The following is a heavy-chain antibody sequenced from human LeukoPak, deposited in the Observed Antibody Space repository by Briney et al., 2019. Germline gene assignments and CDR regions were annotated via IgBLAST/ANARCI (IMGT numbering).Heavy chain of an antibody. Sequence: ASVTVSCKASGYTFTSYDINWVRQATGQGLEWMGWMNPNSGNTGYAQKFQGRVTMTRNTSISTAYMELSSLRSEDTAVYYCARRDGYNNYYYYGMDVWGQGTTVTVSS. CDR3: ARRDGYNNYYYYGMDV. V-gene: IGHV1-8*01. CDR1: GYTFTSYD. D-gene: IGHD5-24*01. CDR2: MNPNSGNT. J-gene: IGHJ6*02.